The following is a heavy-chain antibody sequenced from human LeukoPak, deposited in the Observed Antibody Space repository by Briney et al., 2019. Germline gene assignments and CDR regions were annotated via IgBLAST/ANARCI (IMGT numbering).Heavy chain of an antibody. Sequence: PGGSLRLSCSASGFTFSSYAMHWVRQAPGKGLEYVSAISSNGGSTYYADSVKGRFTISRDSSKSTLYLQMDSLRAEDTAVYYCAKCGNSGCHLIDYWGQGTLVTVSS. CDR2: ISSNGGST. J-gene: IGHJ4*02. V-gene: IGHV3-64*04. CDR3: AKCGNSGCHLIDY. D-gene: IGHD5-12*01. CDR1: GFTFSSYA.